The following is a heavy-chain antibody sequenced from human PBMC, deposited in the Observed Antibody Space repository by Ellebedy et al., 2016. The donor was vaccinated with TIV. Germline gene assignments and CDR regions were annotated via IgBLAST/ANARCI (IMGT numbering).Heavy chain of an antibody. CDR2: IKQDGSEK. J-gene: IGHJ6*02. CDR3: ARAAHFYSYGMDV. Sequence: GGSLRLSXAASGFTLSLYWMSWVRQAPGKGLEWVANIKQDGSEKFYVGSVKGRFTISRDNAKSSLSLQMDSLRAEDTAVYYCARAAHFYSYGMDVWGQGTTVTVSS. V-gene: IGHV3-7*01. CDR1: GFTLSLYW. D-gene: IGHD2-21*01.